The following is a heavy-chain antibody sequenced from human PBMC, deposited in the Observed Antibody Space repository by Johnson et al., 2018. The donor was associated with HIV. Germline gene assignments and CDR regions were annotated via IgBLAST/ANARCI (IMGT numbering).Heavy chain of an antibody. CDR1: GITFSSYW. D-gene: IGHD1-26*01. V-gene: IGHV3-7*01. CDR2: IKQDGSEK. J-gene: IGHJ3*02. Sequence: VQLVESGGGVVQPGRSLRLSCVASGITFSSYWMSWVRQAPGKGLEWVANIKQDGSEKYYVDSVKGRFTISRDNAKNSLYLQMNSLRAEDTAVYYCAGGVGATYAFDIWGQGTMVTVCS. CDR3: AGGVGATYAFDI.